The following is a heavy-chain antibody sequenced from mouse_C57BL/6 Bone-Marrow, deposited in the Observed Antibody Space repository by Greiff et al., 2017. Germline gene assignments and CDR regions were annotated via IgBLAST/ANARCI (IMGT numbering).Heavy chain of an antibody. J-gene: IGHJ4*01. V-gene: IGHV1-61*01. D-gene: IGHD2-4*01. Sequence: QVQLQQPGAELVRPGSSVKLSCKASGYTFTSYWIDWVKQRPGQGLEWIGNIYPSDSETHYNQKFKDKATLTVDKSSSTAYMQLSSLTSEDSAVYYCARTYDYGYAMDYWGQGTSVTVSS. CDR3: ARTYDYGYAMDY. CDR1: GYTFTSYW. CDR2: IYPSDSET.